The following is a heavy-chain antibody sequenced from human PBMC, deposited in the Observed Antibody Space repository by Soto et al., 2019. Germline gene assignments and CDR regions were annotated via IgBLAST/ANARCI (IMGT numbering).Heavy chain of an antibody. CDR2: ISASNGNT. D-gene: IGHD2-2*02. Sequence: QVQLVQSGTEVRMPGTSVKVSCKTSGYTFIDYSITWVRQAPGQGLEWMGWISASNGNTEFAQKLQGRVSMTTDTSTGTAYMELRSLRSHDTAIYYCAREGLTSGYTFAYWGQGTLVTVSS. V-gene: IGHV1-18*04. CDR1: GYTFIDYS. CDR3: AREGLTSGYTFAY. J-gene: IGHJ4*02.